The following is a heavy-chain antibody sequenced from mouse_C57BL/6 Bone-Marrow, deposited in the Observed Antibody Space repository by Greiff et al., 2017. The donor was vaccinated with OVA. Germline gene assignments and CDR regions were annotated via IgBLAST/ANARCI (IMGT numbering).Heavy chain of an antibody. D-gene: IGHD1-1*01. V-gene: IGHV7-3*01. CDR1: GFTFTDYY. J-gene: IGHJ4*01. Sequence: EVKLMESGGGLVQPGGSLSLSCAASGFTFTDYYMSWVRQPPGKALEWLGFIRNKANGYTTEYSASVKGRFTISSDNSQSILYLQMNALRAEDSATYYCARYSTVVADYAMDYWGQGTSVTVSS. CDR2: IRNKANGYTT. CDR3: ARYSTVVADYAMDY.